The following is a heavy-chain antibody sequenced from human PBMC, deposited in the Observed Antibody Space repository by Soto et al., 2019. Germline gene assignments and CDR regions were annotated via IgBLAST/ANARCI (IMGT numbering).Heavy chain of an antibody. D-gene: IGHD1-20*01. CDR3: ARGLTGQDDAFDI. CDR1: GFTFDDYG. V-gene: IGHV3-20*01. Sequence: GGSLRLSCAASGFTFDDYGMSWVRQAPGKGLEWVSGINWNGGSTGYEDSVKGRFTISRDNAKNSLYLQMTSVRAEDTALYHCARGLTGQDDAFDIWGQGTMVTVSS. CDR2: INWNGGST. J-gene: IGHJ3*02.